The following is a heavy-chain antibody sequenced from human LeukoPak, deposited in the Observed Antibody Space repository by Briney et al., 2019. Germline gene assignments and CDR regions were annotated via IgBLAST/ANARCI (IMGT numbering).Heavy chain of an antibody. CDR1: VFTFSSYA. Sequence: GGSLRLSCAASVFTFSSYAMHWVRQAPGKGLEWVAVISYDGSNKYYADSVKGRFTISRDNSKNTLYLQMNSLRAEDTAVYYCARGGYQLLSPAGYWGQGTLVTVSS. D-gene: IGHD2-2*01. V-gene: IGHV3-30*04. CDR3: ARGGYQLLSPAGY. J-gene: IGHJ4*02. CDR2: ISYDGSNK.